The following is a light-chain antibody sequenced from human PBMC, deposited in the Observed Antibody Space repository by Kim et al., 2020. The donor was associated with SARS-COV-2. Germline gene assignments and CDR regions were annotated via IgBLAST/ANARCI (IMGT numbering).Light chain of an antibody. V-gene: IGLV1-44*01. CDR1: SSNILSNA. CDR3: AAWDDSQNGLV. Sequence: TISCSRSSSNILSNALNSYQQLPETPPTLLLYNNNQRTSGVPDRFYGSKSGTSASLAISGLQSEDEADYYCAAWDDSQNGLVFGGGTQLTVL. J-gene: IGLJ2*01. CDR2: NNN.